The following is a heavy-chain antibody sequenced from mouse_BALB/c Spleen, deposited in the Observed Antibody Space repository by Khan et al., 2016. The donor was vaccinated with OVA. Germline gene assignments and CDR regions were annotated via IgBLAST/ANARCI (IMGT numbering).Heavy chain of an antibody. CDR3: LRSLYYYGSAYEGFAY. CDR2: ISPNNDGS. D-gene: IGHD1-1*01. J-gene: IGHJ3*01. CDR1: GYTFTSYV. V-gene: IGHV1S136*01. Sequence: VQLKQSGPELVKPGASVKMSCKASGYTFTSYVMHWVKQKPGQGLEWIGYISPNNDGSKYNEKFRSKATLTSDKSSSTAYMELSSLTSEDSADFYSLRSLYYYGSAYEGFAYWGQGTLVTVSA.